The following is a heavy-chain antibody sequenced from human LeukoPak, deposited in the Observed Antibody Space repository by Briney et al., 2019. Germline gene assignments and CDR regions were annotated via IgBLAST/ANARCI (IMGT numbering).Heavy chain of an antibody. Sequence: PGGSLRLSCAASRFTFSSYEMNWVRQAPGKGLEWVSYISGSGIKHYADSVKGRFTISRDNAKNSLHLQMNSLRVEDTAVYYCAREDTGVAFDIWGQGTTVTV. D-gene: IGHD2-8*01. V-gene: IGHV3-48*03. J-gene: IGHJ3*02. CDR1: RFTFSSYE. CDR2: ISGSGIK. CDR3: AREDTGVAFDI.